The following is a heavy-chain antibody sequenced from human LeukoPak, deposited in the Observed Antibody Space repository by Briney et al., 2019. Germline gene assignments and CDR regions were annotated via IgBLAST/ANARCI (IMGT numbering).Heavy chain of an antibody. CDR1: GGSISSYY. V-gene: IGHV4-59*01. Sequence: SETLSLTCTVSGGSISSYYWSWIRQPPGKGLEWIGYIYYSGSTNYNPSLKSRVTISVGTSKNQFSLKLSSVTAADTAVYYCARTLYSYGVLDYWGQGTLVTVSS. CDR2: IYYSGST. CDR3: ARTLYSYGVLDY. D-gene: IGHD5-18*01. J-gene: IGHJ4*02.